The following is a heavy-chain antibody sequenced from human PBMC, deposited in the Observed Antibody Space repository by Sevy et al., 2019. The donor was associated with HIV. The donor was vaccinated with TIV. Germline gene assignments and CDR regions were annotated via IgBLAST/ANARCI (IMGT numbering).Heavy chain of an antibody. CDR2: ISYDGSNK. Sequence: GGSLRLSCAASGFTFSSHAMHWVRQAPGKGLEWVAVISYDGSNKYYADSVKGRFTISRDNSKNTLYLQMNSLRAEDTAVYYCARDSSYDILTGIDYWGQGTLVTVSS. J-gene: IGHJ4*02. CDR3: ARDSSYDILTGIDY. D-gene: IGHD3-9*01. CDR1: GFTFSSHA. V-gene: IGHV3-30-3*01.